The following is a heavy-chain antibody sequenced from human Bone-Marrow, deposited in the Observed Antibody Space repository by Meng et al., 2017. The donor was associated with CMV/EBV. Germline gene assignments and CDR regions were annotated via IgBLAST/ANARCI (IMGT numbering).Heavy chain of an antibody. CDR1: GYTFTSYY. V-gene: IGHV1-46*01. CDR3: ARVGYDILTGYPADAVDI. Sequence: ASVKVSCKASGYTFTSYYMHWVRQAPGQGLEWMGIINPSGGSTSYAQKFQGRVTMTRDTSTSTVYMELSSLRSEDTAVYYCARVGYDILTGYPADAVDIWGQGTMVTVSS. D-gene: IGHD3-9*01. J-gene: IGHJ3*02. CDR2: INPSGGST.